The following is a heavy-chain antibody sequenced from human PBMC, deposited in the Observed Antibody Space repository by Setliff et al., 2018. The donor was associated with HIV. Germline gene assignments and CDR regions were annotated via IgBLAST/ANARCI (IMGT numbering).Heavy chain of an antibody. Sequence: GGSLRLSCAASGFTFTNYYMSWIRQAPGKGLELLSYISVSGTDIKYADSVKGRFTISRDNAKNSLYLQMKSLRAEDTAVYYCATDPRRLSYWGQGTLVTVSS. CDR2: ISVSGTDI. V-gene: IGHV3-11*04. D-gene: IGHD2-21*01. J-gene: IGHJ4*02. CDR1: GFTFTNYY. CDR3: ATDPRRLSY.